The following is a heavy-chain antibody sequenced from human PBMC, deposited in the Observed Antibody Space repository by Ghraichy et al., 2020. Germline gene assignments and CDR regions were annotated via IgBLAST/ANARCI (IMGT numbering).Heavy chain of an antibody. CDR3: AKGPGGGEWLYNWFDP. J-gene: IGHJ5*02. CDR1: GFTFRQYA. Sequence: LSLTCAASGFTFRQYAMSWVRQTPGKGLEWVSSISGSGDTTYYADSVKGRFTISRDNSKNTLYLQMNSLRAGDTAVYYCAKGPGGGEWLYNWFDPWGQGTLVTVSS. V-gene: IGHV3-23*01. CDR2: ISGSGDTT. D-gene: IGHD3-3*01.